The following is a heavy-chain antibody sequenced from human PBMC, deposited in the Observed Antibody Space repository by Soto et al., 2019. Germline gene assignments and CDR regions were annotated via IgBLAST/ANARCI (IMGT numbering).Heavy chain of an antibody. CDR1: SGSIRTSY. J-gene: IGHJ3*02. CDR3: ARLQYTVVTPIDM. V-gene: IGHV4-59*01. CDR2: IHNSGNT. D-gene: IGHD2-21*02. Sequence: SETLSLTCTVPSGSIRTSYWTWIRQFPGKRLEWIAHIHNSGNTNSNPSLKSRVTISMDTSKNQISLRLTSVTAADTAMYYCARLQYTVVTPIDMWGQGTMVTVSS.